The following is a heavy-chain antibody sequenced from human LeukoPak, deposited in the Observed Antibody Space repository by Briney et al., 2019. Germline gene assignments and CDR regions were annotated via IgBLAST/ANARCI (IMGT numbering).Heavy chain of an antibody. CDR2: IIHSGST. V-gene: IGHV4-34*12. CDR3: ARPVRPRGRILVDPASLGGFDP. Sequence: PSETLSLTCAVHGGSFTDYYWTWIRQPPGKGLEWIEEIIHSGSTNYNPSLKSRVTMSVDTSKNQFSLNLSSETAADTAVYYCARPVRPRGRILVDPASLGGFDPWGQGTLVTVSS. CDR1: GGSFTDYY. D-gene: IGHD2-2*01. J-gene: IGHJ5*02.